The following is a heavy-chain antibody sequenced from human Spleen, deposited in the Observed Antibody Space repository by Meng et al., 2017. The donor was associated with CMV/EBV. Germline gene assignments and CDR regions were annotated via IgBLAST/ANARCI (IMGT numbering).Heavy chain of an antibody. V-gene: IGHV4-4*02. Sequence: QVQLQESGPGLVKPSGTLSLTCAVPVGSTNSSNLWTWVRQVPGKGLEWIGEIYHSGSTNYNPSLKSRVTISVDKFKNQFSLKLGSVTAADTAVYYCARIERRRILKYCGSDCSTTDYWGQGTLVTVSS. D-gene: IGHD2-21*02. CDR1: VGSTNSSNL. CDR3: ARIERRRILKYCGSDCSTTDY. CDR2: IYHSGST. J-gene: IGHJ4*02.